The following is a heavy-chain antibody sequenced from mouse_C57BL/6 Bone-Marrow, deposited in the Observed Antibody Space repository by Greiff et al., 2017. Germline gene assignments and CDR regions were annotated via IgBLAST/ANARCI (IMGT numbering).Heavy chain of an antibody. CDR3: TTYDGYYAMDY. J-gene: IGHJ4*01. Sequence: EVQLQESVAELVRPGASVKLSCTASGFNIKDDYMHWVKQRPEPGLAWIGWIDPENGDTESASKFQGKATITADTSSNTAYLQLSSLTSEDTAVYYCTTYDGYYAMDYWGQGTSVTGSS. V-gene: IGHV14-4*01. CDR1: GFNIKDDY. D-gene: IGHD2-3*01. CDR2: IDPENGDT.